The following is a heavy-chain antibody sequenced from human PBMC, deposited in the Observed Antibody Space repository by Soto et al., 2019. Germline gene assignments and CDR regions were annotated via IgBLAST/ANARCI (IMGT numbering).Heavy chain of an antibody. CDR1: GGSISSSSYY. Sequence: QLQLQESGPGLVKPSETLSLTCTVSGGSISSSSYYWGWIRQPLGKGLEWIGSIYYSGSTYYNPSLKSRVTISVDTSKNHFSLKLSSVTAADTAVYYCATQEVGGSYVYTFDPWGQGTLVTVSS. J-gene: IGHJ5*02. CDR2: IYYSGST. CDR3: ATQEVGGSYVYTFDP. V-gene: IGHV4-39*02. D-gene: IGHD1-26*01.